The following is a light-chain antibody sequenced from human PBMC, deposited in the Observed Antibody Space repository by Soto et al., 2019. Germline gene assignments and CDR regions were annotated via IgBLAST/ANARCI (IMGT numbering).Light chain of an antibody. CDR1: QDLDRW. V-gene: IGKV1-12*01. CDR2: AAS. J-gene: IGKJ4*01. CDR3: KQSRSFPLT. Sequence: SASVWGRVNITCPGSQDLDRWLAWYQQKPGEAPKVLIFAASSLQSGLPSRFSGGGSGTDSSLTISSLQPEDFATYYCKQSRSFPLTFGGGTKVDIK.